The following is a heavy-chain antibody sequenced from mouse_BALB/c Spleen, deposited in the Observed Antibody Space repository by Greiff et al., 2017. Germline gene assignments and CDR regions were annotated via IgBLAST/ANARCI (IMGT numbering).Heavy chain of an antibody. CDR2: IYPSDSYT. V-gene: IGHV1-69*02. D-gene: IGHD2-4*01. J-gene: IGHJ4*01. CDR1: GYTFTSYW. Sequence: VQLQQPGAELVRPGASVKLSCKASGYTFTSYWINWVKQRPGQGLEWIGNIYPSDSYTNYNQKFKDKATLTVDKSSSTAYMQLSSPTSEDSAVYYCTRGMITYAMDYWGQGTSVTVSS. CDR3: TRGMITYAMDY.